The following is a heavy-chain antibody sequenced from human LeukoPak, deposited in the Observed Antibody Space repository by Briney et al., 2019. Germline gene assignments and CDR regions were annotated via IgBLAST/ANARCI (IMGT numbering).Heavy chain of an antibody. J-gene: IGHJ6*03. V-gene: IGHV3-48*04. Sequence: GGSLRLSCAASGFTFSSYSMNWVRQAPGKGLEWVSYISSSSSTIYYADSAKGRFTISRDNAKNSLYLQMNSLRAEDTAVYYCARLVPPYNYYYMDVWGKGTTVTVSS. CDR2: ISSSSSTI. CDR1: GFTFSSYS. CDR3: ARLVPPYNYYYMDV. D-gene: IGHD2-2*01.